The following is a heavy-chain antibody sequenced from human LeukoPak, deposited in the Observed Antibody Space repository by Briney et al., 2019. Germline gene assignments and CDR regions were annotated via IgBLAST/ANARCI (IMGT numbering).Heavy chain of an antibody. CDR2: IYYSGST. D-gene: IGHD2-15*01. Sequence: PSETLSLTCTVSGGSISSYYRSWIRQPPGKGLEWIGYIYYSGSTNYNPSLKSRVTISVDTSKDQFSLKLSSVTAADTAVYYCARGWAFGIWGQGTMVTVSS. CDR3: ARGWAFGI. V-gene: IGHV4-59*01. J-gene: IGHJ3*02. CDR1: GGSISSYY.